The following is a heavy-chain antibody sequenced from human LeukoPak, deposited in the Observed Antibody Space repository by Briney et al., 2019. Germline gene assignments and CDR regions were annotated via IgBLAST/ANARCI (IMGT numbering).Heavy chain of an antibody. CDR1: GFTFSSYA. J-gene: IGHJ4*02. D-gene: IGHD2-21*01. V-gene: IGHV3-30-3*01. Sequence: SGGSLRLSCAASGFTFSSYAMHWVRQAPGKGLEWVAVISYDGSNKYYADSVKGRFTISRGNSKNTLYLQMNSLRAEDTAVYYCARGSPFVVMGYWGQGTLVTVSS. CDR3: ARGSPFVVMGY. CDR2: ISYDGSNK.